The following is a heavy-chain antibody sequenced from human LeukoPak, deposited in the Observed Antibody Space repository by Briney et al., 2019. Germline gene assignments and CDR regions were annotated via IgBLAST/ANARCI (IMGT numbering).Heavy chain of an antibody. D-gene: IGHD5-12*01. CDR1: DYTFTSRG. CDR2: IGAYNGNT. J-gene: IGHJ3*02. CDR3: ARDQGGYDRVDAFDI. V-gene: IGHV1-18*01. Sequence: GASVKVSCKASDYTFTSRGFSWVRQAPGQGLEWMGWIGAYNGNTNFAQKFQGRVTTTTDTSSSTVYMELRSLRSDDTAVYYCARDQGGYDRVDAFDIWGQGTMVTVSS.